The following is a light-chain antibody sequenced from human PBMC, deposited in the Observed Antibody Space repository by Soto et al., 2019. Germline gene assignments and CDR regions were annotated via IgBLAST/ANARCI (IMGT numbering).Light chain of an antibody. V-gene: IGLV4-69*01. CDR1: SGHSSYA. CDR3: QTWGTGAWV. CDR2: LNSDGSH. Sequence: QPVLTQSPSASASLGASVKLTCTLSSGHSSYAIAWYQQQPEKGPRYLMNLNSDGSHSKGDGIPDRFSGSSSGAEHYLTISRIQSDDEADYYCQTWGTGAWVFGGGTKLTVL. J-gene: IGLJ3*02.